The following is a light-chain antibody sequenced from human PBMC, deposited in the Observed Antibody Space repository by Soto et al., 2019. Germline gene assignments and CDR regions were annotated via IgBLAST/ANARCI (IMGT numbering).Light chain of an antibody. CDR1: QSVSSN. CDR2: GAF. Sequence: EIVVTQSPATLSVSPGERVTLSCRASQSVSSNLAWYQQKPGQAPRLLIYGAFTRATAFPARFSGSGSGTEFTLTISSLQSEDFAVYYCQQYNDWPPAFGQGTKLEIK. J-gene: IGKJ2*01. V-gene: IGKV3-15*01. CDR3: QQYNDWPPA.